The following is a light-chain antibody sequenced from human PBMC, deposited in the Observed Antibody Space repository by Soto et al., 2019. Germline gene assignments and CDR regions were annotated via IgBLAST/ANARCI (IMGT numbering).Light chain of an antibody. CDR2: EVT. J-gene: IGLJ1*01. CDR3: SSYTSLSTLV. Sequence: QSVLTQPASVSGSPGQSITISCSGTSSDVGAFNYVPWYQHHPGKAPKLLIYEVTNRPSGVSNRFSGSKSGNTASLTISGLHAEDEADYYCSSYTSLSTLVFGTGTKVTVL. V-gene: IGLV2-14*01. CDR1: SSDVGAFNY.